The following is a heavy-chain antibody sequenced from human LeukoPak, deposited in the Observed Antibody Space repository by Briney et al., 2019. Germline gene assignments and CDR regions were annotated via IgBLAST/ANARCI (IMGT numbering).Heavy chain of an antibody. J-gene: IGHJ6*02. Sequence: GGSLRLSCAASGFTFSDYYMSWIRQAPGKGLEWVSYISSSDSTIYYADSVKGRFTISRDNAKNSLYLQLNSLRAEDTAVYYCARDGSRYCSSTSCYSGYYYYGMDVWGQGTTATVSS. D-gene: IGHD2-2*01. CDR2: ISSSDSTI. CDR3: ARDGSRYCSSTSCYSGYYYYGMDV. CDR1: GFTFSDYY. V-gene: IGHV3-11*01.